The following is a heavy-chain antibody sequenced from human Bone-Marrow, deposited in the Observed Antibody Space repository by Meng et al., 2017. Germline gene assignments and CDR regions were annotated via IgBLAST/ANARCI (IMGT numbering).Heavy chain of an antibody. V-gene: IGHV4-61*01. Sequence: SETLSLTCTVSGGSVSSGSYYGSWIRQPPGKGLEWIGYVYYSGSTNYNPSLKSRVTISVDTSTNQFSLKLSSVTAADTSVYYCARESNSSWQPPDAFDIWGQGTMVTVSS. D-gene: IGHD6-13*01. CDR1: GGSVSSGSYY. J-gene: IGHJ3*02. CDR2: VYYSGST. CDR3: ARESNSSWQPPDAFDI.